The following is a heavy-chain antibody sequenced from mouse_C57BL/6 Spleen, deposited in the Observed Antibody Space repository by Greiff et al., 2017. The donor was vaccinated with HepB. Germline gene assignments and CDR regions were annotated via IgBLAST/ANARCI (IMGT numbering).Heavy chain of an antibody. J-gene: IGHJ4*01. D-gene: IGHD2-4*01. CDR1: GYTFTSYG. CDR3: AREGTPYDYDYSMDY. V-gene: IGHV1-81*01. CDR2: IYPRSGNT. Sequence: VQLQQSGAELARPGASVKLSCKASGYTFTSYGISWVKQRTGQGLEWIGEIYPRSGNTYYNEKFKGKATLTADKSSSTAYMELRSLTSEDSAVYFCAREGTPYDYDYSMDYWGQGTSVTVSS.